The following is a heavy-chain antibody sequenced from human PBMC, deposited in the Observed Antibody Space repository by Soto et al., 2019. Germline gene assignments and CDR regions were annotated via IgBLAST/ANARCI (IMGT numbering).Heavy chain of an antibody. V-gene: IGHV3-30-3*01. J-gene: IGHJ5*02. D-gene: IGHD3-22*01. CDR3: ARDLLATLPLLNYYDSSGPAAS. Sequence: GGSLRLSCAASGFTFSSYAMHWVRQAPGKGLEWVAVISYDGSNKYYADSVKGRFTISRDNSKNTLYLQMNSLRAEDTAVYYWARDLLATLPLLNYYDSSGPAASWGQGTLVPVSS. CDR2: ISYDGSNK. CDR1: GFTFSSYA.